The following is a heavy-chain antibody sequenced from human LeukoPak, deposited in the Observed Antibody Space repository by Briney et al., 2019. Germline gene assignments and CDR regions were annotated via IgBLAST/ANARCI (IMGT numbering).Heavy chain of an antibody. V-gene: IGHV3-21*01. CDR3: AREQHSSWYSSAFDI. CDR2: ISSSSSYI. J-gene: IGHJ3*02. CDR1: GFTFSSYS. Sequence: PGGSLRLSCAASGFTFSSYSMNWVRQAPGKGLEWVSSISSSSSYIYYADSVKGRFTISRDNAKNSLYLQMNSLRAEDTAVYYCAREQHSSWYSSAFDIWGQGTMVTVSS. D-gene: IGHD6-13*01.